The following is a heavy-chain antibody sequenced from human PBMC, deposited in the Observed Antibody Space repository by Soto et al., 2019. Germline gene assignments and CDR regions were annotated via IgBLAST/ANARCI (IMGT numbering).Heavy chain of an antibody. D-gene: IGHD2-2*03. CDR2: ISGSGGST. V-gene: IGHV3-23*01. CDR1: GFTFSSYA. CDR3: AKAGYCSSTSCWTSKDYYYYYGMDV. Sequence: GGSLRLSCAASGFTFSSYAMSLVRQAPGKGLEWVSAISGSGGSTYYADSVKGRFTISRDNSKNTLYLQMNSLRAEDTAVYYCAKAGYCSSTSCWTSKDYYYYYGMDVWGQGTTVTVSS. J-gene: IGHJ6*02.